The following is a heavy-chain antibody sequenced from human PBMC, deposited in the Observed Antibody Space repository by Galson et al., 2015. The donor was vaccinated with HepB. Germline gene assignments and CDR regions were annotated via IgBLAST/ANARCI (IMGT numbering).Heavy chain of an antibody. V-gene: IGHV3-48*04. Sequence: SLRLSCAASGFPFSTFNMNWVRQAPGKGLEWVAHIDARSTTTTYADSVKGRFTVSRDNARKSLSLQMNSLRVEDTAVYYCARAQKFVVRYLGAGMDVWGQGTTVTVSS. D-gene: IGHD3-16*01. J-gene: IGHJ6*02. CDR1: GFPFSTFN. CDR2: IDARSTTT. CDR3: ARAQKFVVRYLGAGMDV.